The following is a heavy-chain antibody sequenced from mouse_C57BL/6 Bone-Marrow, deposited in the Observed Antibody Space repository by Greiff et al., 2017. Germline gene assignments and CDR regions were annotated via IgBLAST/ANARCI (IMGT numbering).Heavy chain of an antibody. Sequence: QVQLQQPGAELVMPGASVKLSCKASGYTFTSYWMHWVKQRPGQGLEWIGEIDPSDSYTNYNQKFKGKSTLTVDKSSSTAYMQLSSLTSEDSAVYYCARSRYDYDGAWFADWGQETLVTVSA. V-gene: IGHV1-69*01. CDR3: ARSRYDYDGAWFAD. J-gene: IGHJ3*01. CDR2: IDPSDSYT. D-gene: IGHD2-4*01. CDR1: GYTFTSYW.